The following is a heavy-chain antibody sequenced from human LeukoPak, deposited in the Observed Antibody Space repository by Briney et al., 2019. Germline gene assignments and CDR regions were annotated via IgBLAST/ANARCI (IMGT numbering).Heavy chain of an antibody. CDR1: GYTFTGYY. CDR3: ARDLTIYSSGYVNWFDP. Sequence: ASVKVSCKASGYTFTGYYMHWVRPAPGQGLEWMGWINPNSGGTNYAQKFQGRVTMTRDTSISTAYMELSRLRSDDTAVYYCARDLTIYSSGYVNWFDPWGQGTLVTVSS. J-gene: IGHJ5*02. D-gene: IGHD3-22*01. V-gene: IGHV1-2*02. CDR2: INPNSGGT.